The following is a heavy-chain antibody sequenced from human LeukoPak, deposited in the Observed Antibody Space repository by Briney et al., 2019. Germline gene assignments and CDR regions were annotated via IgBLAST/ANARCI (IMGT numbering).Heavy chain of an antibody. CDR2: ISGSGGYT. CDR1: GFTFTNYA. CDR3: AKGDAHFDY. J-gene: IGHJ4*02. V-gene: IGHV3-23*01. D-gene: IGHD2-2*01. Sequence: PGGSLRLSCAASGFTFTNYAMTWVRQAPGKGLECVSAISGSGGYTYYADSVKGRFTISRDISKNTLYLQMNSLRAEDTAVYYSAKGDAHFDYWGQGTLVTVSS.